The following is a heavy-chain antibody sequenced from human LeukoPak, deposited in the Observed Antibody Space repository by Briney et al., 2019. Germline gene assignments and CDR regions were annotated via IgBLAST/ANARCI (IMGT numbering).Heavy chain of an antibody. D-gene: IGHD5-24*01. V-gene: IGHV3-23*01. Sequence: GGSLRLSCAASGFIFSSYAMTWVRQAPGKGLEWVSGISGSGGATYYADSVKGRFTISRDKSKNTLYLQMNSLRAEDTAVYYCTRVGYIDEGIDYWGQGTLVTVSS. CDR3: TRVGYIDEGIDY. CDR1: GFIFSSYA. CDR2: ISGSGGAT. J-gene: IGHJ4*02.